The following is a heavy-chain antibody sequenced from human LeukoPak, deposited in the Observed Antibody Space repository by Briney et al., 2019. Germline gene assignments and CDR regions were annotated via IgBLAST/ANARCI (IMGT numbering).Heavy chain of an antibody. CDR2: INPNSGGT. CDR3: ARGNYDILTGDYYYYMDV. Sequence: ASVKVSCKASGYTFTGYYMHWVRQAPGQGLEWMGWINPNSGGTNYAQKFQGRVTMTRDTSISTAYMELSRLRSDDTAVYYCARGNYDILTGDYYYYMDVWGKGTTVTISS. D-gene: IGHD3-9*01. CDR1: GYTFTGYY. J-gene: IGHJ6*03. V-gene: IGHV1-2*02.